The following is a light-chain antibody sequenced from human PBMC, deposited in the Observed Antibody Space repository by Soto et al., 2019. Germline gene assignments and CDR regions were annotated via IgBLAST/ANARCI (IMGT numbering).Light chain of an antibody. CDR3: QQDNSFPLH. V-gene: IGKV1-12*01. CDR2: TGS. Sequence: DIQMTQSPSSVSASVGDRVSITCRANQGISNWLAWYQQKPGRAPKILIYTGSSLQSGVPPQFSGTGSGTDFTLTISSLQPEDVETYYCQQDNSFPLHFGGGTKVEIK. CDR1: QGISNW. J-gene: IGKJ4*01.